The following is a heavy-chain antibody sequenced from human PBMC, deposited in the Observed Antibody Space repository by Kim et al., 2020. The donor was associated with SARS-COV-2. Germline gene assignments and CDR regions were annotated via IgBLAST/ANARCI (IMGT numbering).Heavy chain of an antibody. CDR1: GGSFSGYY. J-gene: IGHJ4*01. CDR3: ARGPFGSSGYYRTFDY. CDR2: INHSGST. V-gene: IGHV4-34*01. Sequence: SETLSLTCAVYGGSFSGYYWSWIRQPPGKGLEWIGEINHSGSTNYNPSLKSRVTISVDTSKNQFSLKLSSVTAADTAVYYCARGPFGSSGYYRTFDYWG. D-gene: IGHD3-22*01.